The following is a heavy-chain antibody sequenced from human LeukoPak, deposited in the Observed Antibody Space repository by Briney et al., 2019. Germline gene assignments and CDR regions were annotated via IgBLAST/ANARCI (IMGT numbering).Heavy chain of an antibody. CDR2: ISTSTSYI. V-gene: IGHV3-21*01. CDR3: ARYLQMWDYYYMDV. CDR1: GFTFSSYS. D-gene: IGHD4-11*01. Sequence: PGGSLRLSCAASGFTFSSYSMNWVRQAPGKGLEWVSSISTSTSYIYYADSVKGRFTISRDNTKNSLYLQMNSLRADDTAVYYCARYLQMWDYYYMDVWGKGTTVTVSS. J-gene: IGHJ6*03.